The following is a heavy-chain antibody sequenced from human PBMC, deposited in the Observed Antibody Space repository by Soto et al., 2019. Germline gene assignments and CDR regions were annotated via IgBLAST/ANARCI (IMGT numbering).Heavy chain of an antibody. D-gene: IGHD3-3*01. CDR1: GYTFTSYG. Sequence: GASVKISCKASGYTFTSYGISWVRQAPGQGLEWMGWISAYNGNTNYAKKLQGRVTMTTDTSTSTTYKELRSLRSDDTAVYYCARWNYDFWSGYYGSGSGSYYYYGMDVWGQGTTVTVSS. CDR2: ISAYNGNT. J-gene: IGHJ6*02. CDR3: ARWNYDFWSGYYGSGSGSYYYYGMDV. V-gene: IGHV1-18*01.